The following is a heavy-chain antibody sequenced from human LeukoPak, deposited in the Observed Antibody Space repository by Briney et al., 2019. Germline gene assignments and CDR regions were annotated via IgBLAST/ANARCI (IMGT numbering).Heavy chain of an antibody. CDR2: ISSSSSSYI. V-gene: IGHV3-21*01. J-gene: IGHJ4*02. CDR1: GFTFSSYS. CDR3: ARDSFSGYGLIDY. Sequence: GGSLRLSCAASGFTFSSYSMNWVRQAPGKGLECVSSISSSSSSYIYYADSVKGRFTISRDNAKNSLYLQMNSLRAEDTAVYYCARDSFSGYGLIDYWGQGTLVTVSS. D-gene: IGHD5-12*01.